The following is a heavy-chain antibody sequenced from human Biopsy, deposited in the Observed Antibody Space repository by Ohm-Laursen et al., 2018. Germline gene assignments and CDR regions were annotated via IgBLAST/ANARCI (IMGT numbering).Heavy chain of an antibody. V-gene: IGHV1-69*17. CDR2: IIAVSGLV. CDR3: ATPFQYYDSWGGYPPFDH. D-gene: IGHD3-3*01. CDR1: GGTFSNYA. Sequence: SSVKVSCNASGGTFSNYAISWVRQAPGEGLEWMGGIIAVSGLVNYAPKFQGRVSITADKSTTTAYMELSNLKSEDTAVYYCATPFQYYDSWGGYPPFDHWGQGTLVTVPS. J-gene: IGHJ4*02.